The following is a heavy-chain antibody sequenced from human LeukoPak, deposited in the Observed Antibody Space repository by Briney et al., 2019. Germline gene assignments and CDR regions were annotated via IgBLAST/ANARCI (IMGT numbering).Heavy chain of an antibody. Sequence: PGGSLRLSCAASGFTFSSYWMHWVHQAPGKGLVWVSRINSDGSSTSYADSVKGRFTISRDNAKNTLYLQMNSLRAEDTAVYYCAVHPGYYYYGMDVWGQGTTVTVSS. CDR2: INSDGSST. CDR3: AVHPGYYYYGMDV. D-gene: IGHD1-1*01. J-gene: IGHJ6*02. V-gene: IGHV3-74*01. CDR1: GFTFSSYW.